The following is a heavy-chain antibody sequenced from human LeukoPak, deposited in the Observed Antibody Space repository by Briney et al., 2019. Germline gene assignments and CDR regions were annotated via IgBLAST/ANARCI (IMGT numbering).Heavy chain of an antibody. CDR3: AKDLPPAAIPPRPAFDI. V-gene: IGHV3-30*02. CDR1: GFTFSSYG. D-gene: IGHD2-2*01. J-gene: IGHJ3*02. Sequence: QPGGSLRLSCAASGFTFSSYGMHWVRQAPGNGLEWVAFIRYDGSNKYYADSVKGRFTISRDNSKNTLYLQMNSLRAEDTAVYYCAKDLPPAAIPPRPAFDIWGQGTMVTVSS. CDR2: IRYDGSNK.